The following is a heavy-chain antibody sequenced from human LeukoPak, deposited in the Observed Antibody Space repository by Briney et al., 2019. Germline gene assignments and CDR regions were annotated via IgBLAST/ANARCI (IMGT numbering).Heavy chain of an antibody. CDR3: ARGGDGYNDY. J-gene: IGHJ4*02. CDR2: INHSGST. Sequence: SETLSLTCAVYGGSFSGYYWSWIRQPPGKGLEWIGEINHSGSTNYNPSLKSRVTISVDTSENQFSLKLSSVTAADTAVYYCARGGDGYNDYWGQGTLVTVSS. D-gene: IGHD5-24*01. CDR1: GGSFSGYY. V-gene: IGHV4-34*01.